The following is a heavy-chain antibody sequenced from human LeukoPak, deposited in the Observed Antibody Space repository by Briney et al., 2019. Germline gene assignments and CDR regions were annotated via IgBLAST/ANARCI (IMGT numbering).Heavy chain of an antibody. D-gene: IGHD4-17*01. CDR1: GGSISSYY. CDR2: IYYSGST. Sequence: SETLSLTCTVSGGSISSYYWGWIRQPPGKGLEWIGYIYYSGSTNYNPSLKSRVTISVDTSKNQFSLKLSSVTAADTAVYYCARLRMTTVTPFDYWGQGTLVTVSS. V-gene: IGHV4-59*08. J-gene: IGHJ4*02. CDR3: ARLRMTTVTPFDY.